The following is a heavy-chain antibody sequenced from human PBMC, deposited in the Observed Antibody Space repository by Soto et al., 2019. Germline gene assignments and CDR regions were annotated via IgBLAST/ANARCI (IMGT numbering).Heavy chain of an antibody. J-gene: IGHJ3*02. CDR1: GFTFSSYA. V-gene: IGHV3-30-3*01. D-gene: IGHD4-17*01. CDR3: ARLKRPTVPPWGAFDI. CDR2: ILYDGSNK. Sequence: QVQLVESGGGVVQPGRSLRLSCAASGFTFSSYAMHWVRQAPGKGLEWVAVILYDGSNKYYADSVKGRFTISRDNSKKTLYLEMNRLRAEDTAVYYCARLKRPTVPPWGAFDIWGQGTMVTVSS.